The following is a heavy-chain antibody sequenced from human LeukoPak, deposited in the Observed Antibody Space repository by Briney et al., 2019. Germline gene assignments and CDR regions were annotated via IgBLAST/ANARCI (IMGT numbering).Heavy chain of an antibody. CDR2: IIPILGIA. V-gene: IGHV1-69*04. Sequence: ASVKVSCKASRGTSSSYAISCVREAPGQGLEWMGRIIPILGIANYAQKFQGRVTITADKSTSTAYMELSSLRSEDTAVYYCARGKTAMAPNDYWGQGTLVTVSS. J-gene: IGHJ4*02. CDR3: ARGKTAMAPNDY. CDR1: RGTSSSYA. D-gene: IGHD5-18*01.